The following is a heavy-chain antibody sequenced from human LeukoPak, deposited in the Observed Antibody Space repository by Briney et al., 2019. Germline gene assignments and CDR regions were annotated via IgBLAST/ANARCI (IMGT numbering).Heavy chain of an antibody. J-gene: IGHJ5*02. Sequence: ASVKVSCKASGYTFTSYGISWVRQAPGQGLEWMGWINPNSGGTNYAQKFQGRVTMTRDTSISTAYMELSRLRSDDTAVYYCARSKVVVAAIKGLGAELGFDPWGQGTLVTVSS. V-gene: IGHV1-2*02. CDR2: INPNSGGT. D-gene: IGHD2-15*01. CDR3: ARSKVVVAAIKGLGAELGFDP. CDR1: GYTFTSYG.